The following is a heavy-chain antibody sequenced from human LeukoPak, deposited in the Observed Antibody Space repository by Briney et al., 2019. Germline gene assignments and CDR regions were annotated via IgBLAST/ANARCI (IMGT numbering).Heavy chain of an antibody. Sequence: GGSLRLSCAASGFTSTSYSINWVRQAPGKGLEWISYVSSTGKTTYYAASVKGRVTFSRDDADNSLYLQMNSLKVEDTGIYYCASRPLSGRSTWYTLDFWGQGVLVTVSS. J-gene: IGHJ4*02. D-gene: IGHD6-13*01. CDR1: GFTSTSYS. CDR3: ASRPLSGRSTWYTLDF. V-gene: IGHV3-48*04. CDR2: VSSTGKTT.